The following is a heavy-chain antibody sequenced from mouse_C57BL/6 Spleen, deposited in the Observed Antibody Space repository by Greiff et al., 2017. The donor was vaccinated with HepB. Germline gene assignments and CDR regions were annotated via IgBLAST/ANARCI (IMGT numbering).Heavy chain of an antibody. CDR2: INPNNGGT. J-gene: IGHJ3*01. CDR3: ASDGYSWFAY. D-gene: IGHD2-3*01. CDR1: GYTFTDYY. V-gene: IGHV1-26*01. Sequence: EVQLQQSGPELVKPGASVKISCKASGYTFTDYYMNWVKQSHGKSLEWIGDINPNNGGTSYNQKFKGKATLTVDKSSSTAYMELRSLTSDDSALYYCASDGYSWFAYWGQGTLVTVSA.